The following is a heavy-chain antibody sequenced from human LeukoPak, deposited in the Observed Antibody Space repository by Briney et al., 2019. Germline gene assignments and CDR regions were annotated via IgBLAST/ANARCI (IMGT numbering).Heavy chain of an antibody. CDR2: ISAYNGNT. Sequence: ASVKVSCKASGYTFTSYGISWVRQAPGQGVEWMGWISAYNGNTNYAQKLQGRVTMTTDTSTSTAYMELRSLRSDDTAVYYCARADDYINAFDIWGQGTMVTVSS. CDR3: ARADDYINAFDI. CDR1: GYTFTSYG. J-gene: IGHJ3*02. V-gene: IGHV1-18*01. D-gene: IGHD4-11*01.